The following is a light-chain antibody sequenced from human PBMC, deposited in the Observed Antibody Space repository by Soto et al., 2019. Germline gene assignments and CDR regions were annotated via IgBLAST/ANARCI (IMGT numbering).Light chain of an antibody. CDR2: GAS. Sequence: IRLTQSPSSLSASVGDRITITCRASQGISNFLAWYQQSPGKAPKLLIYGASTLQREVPSRFSGSGCGTDFTLTISSLQPGDFATYYCQQLNGYPLTFGGGTKVEIK. V-gene: IGKV1-9*01. CDR3: QQLNGYPLT. CDR1: QGISNF. J-gene: IGKJ4*01.